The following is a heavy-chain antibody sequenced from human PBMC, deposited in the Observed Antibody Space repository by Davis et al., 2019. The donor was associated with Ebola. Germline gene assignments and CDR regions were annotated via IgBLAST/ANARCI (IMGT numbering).Heavy chain of an antibody. CDR1: GFTFSSYA. CDR3: ARDQGYCSSTSCYGDYYYGMDV. J-gene: IGHJ6*02. CDR2: ISSNGGST. V-gene: IGHV3-64D*08. Sequence: GESLKISCAASGFTFSSYAMHWVRQAPGKGLEYVSAISSNGGSTYYADSVKGRFTISRDNSKNTLYLQMSSLRAEDTAVYYCARDQGYCSSTSCYGDYYYGMDVWGQGTTVTVSS. D-gene: IGHD2-2*01.